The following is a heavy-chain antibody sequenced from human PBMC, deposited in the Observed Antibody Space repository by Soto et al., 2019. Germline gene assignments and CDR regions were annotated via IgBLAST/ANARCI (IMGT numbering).Heavy chain of an antibody. J-gene: IGHJ6*02. Sequence: GESLKISCKGSGGSFISYWISWVRQMPGKGLEWMGRIDPSDSYTNYSPSFQGHVTISADKSISTAYLQWSSLKASDTAMYYCARQHSGGVDVWGQGTTVTVSS. CDR1: GGSFISYW. CDR2: IDPSDSYT. D-gene: IGHD3-10*01. V-gene: IGHV5-10-1*01. CDR3: ARQHSGGVDV.